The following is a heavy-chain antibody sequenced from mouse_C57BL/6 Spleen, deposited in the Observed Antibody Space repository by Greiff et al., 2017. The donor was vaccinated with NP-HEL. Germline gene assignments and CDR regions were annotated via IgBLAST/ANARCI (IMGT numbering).Heavy chain of an antibody. J-gene: IGHJ2*01. Sequence: EVKLMESGGGLVKPGGSLKLSCAASGFTFSSYAMSWVRQTPEKRLEWVATISDGGSYTYYPDNVKGRFTISRDNAKNNLYLQMSHLKSEDTAMYYCARGALYGSSYFDYWGQGTTLTVSS. CDR2: ISDGGSYT. V-gene: IGHV5-4*03. CDR3: ARGALYGSSYFDY. D-gene: IGHD1-1*01. CDR1: GFTFSSYA.